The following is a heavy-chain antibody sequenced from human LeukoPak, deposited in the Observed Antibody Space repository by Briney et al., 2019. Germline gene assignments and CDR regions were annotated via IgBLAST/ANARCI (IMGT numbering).Heavy chain of an antibody. Sequence: SETLSLTCTVSGGSISSYYWSWIRQPPGKGLEWIGSIYHSGSTYYNPSLKSRVTISVDTSKNQFSLKLSSVTAADTAVYYCARTPVDTAMADIWGQGTMVTVSS. J-gene: IGHJ3*02. CDR3: ARTPVDTAMADI. D-gene: IGHD5-18*01. V-gene: IGHV4-59*08. CDR2: IYHSGST. CDR1: GGSISSYY.